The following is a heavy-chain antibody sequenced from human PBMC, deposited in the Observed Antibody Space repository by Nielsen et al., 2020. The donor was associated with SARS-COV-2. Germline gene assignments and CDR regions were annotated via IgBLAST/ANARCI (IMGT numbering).Heavy chain of an antibody. CDR1: GYTFTDYY. CDR3: ARDVGGDRYSSGY. D-gene: IGHD6-19*01. CDR2: INPNSGGT. Sequence: ASVKVSCKASGYTFTDYYIHWVRQAPGQGLEWMGWINPNSGGTNYAQKFQGRVTMTRDTSISTAYMELSRLRSDDTAVYYCARDVGGDRYSSGYWGQGTLVTVSS. J-gene: IGHJ4*02. V-gene: IGHV1-2*02.